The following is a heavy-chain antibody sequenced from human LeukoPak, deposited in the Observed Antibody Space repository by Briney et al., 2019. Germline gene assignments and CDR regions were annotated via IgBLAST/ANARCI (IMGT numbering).Heavy chain of an antibody. CDR1: GYTFTSYY. V-gene: IGHV1-46*01. CDR2: INPSGGST. Sequence: ASVKVSCKASGYTFTSYYMHWGRQAPGQGLEWMGIINPSGGSTSYAQKFQGRATMTRDTSTSTVYMELSSLRSEDTAVYYCARGPLHDYGDIWGQGTMVTVSS. J-gene: IGHJ3*02. CDR3: ARGPLHDYGDI. D-gene: IGHD4-17*01.